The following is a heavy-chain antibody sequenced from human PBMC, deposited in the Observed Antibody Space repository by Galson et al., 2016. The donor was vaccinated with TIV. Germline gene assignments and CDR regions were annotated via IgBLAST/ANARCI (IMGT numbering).Heavy chain of an antibody. CDR3: ARGNSPISGYDLNWFDP. CDR2: IIPIFGTA. Sequence: SVKVSCKASGGTFSDYAISWVRQAPGQGLEWMGGIIPIFGTANYAQKFQGRVTITADKSTSTAFMELSSLRSEDTAVYYCARGNSPISGYDLNWFDPWGQGTLVTVSS. D-gene: IGHD5-12*01. V-gene: IGHV1-69*06. CDR1: GGTFSDYA. J-gene: IGHJ5*02.